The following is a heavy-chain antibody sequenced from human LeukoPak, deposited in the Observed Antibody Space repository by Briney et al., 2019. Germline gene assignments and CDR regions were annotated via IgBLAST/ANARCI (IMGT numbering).Heavy chain of an antibody. CDR2: MNPNSGNT. V-gene: IGHV1-8*01. CDR1: GDTFTSYD. D-gene: IGHD3-22*01. Sequence: GASVKVSCKASGDTFTSYDINWVRQATGQGLEWMGWMNPNSGNTGYAQKFQGRVTMTRNTSISTAYMELSSLRSEDTAVYYCARAGSSGYWDYYYGMDVWGQGTTVTVSS. J-gene: IGHJ6*02. CDR3: ARAGSSGYWDYYYGMDV.